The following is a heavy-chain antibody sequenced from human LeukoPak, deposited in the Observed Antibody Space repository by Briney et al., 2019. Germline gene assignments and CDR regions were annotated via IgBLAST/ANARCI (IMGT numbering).Heavy chain of an antibody. CDR1: GYTFTSYY. J-gene: IGHJ4*02. CDR2: ISAYNGNT. V-gene: IGHV1-18*01. Sequence: ASVKVSCKASGYTFTSYYMHWVRQAPGQGLEWMGWISAYNGNTNYAQKLQGRVTMTTDTSTSTAYMELRSLRSDDTAVYYCARGAGGYSNKNFDYWGQGTPVTVSS. CDR3: ARGAGGYSNKNFDY. D-gene: IGHD1-26*01.